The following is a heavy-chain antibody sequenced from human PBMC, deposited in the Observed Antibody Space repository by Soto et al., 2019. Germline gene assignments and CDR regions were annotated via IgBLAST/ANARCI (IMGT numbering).Heavy chain of an antibody. V-gene: IGHV1-46*01. J-gene: IGHJ6*02. CDR3: AGGLLTGERYYYYYGMDV. Sequence: ASVKVSCKASGYTFTSEYIHWVRQAPGQGLEWMGIINPSTGSTSYAQKFQGRVTMTRDTSTSTVDMELSSLRPEDTAVYYCAGGLLTGERYYYYYGMDVWGQGTTVTVSS. CDR1: GYTFTSEY. CDR2: INPSTGST. D-gene: IGHD7-27*01.